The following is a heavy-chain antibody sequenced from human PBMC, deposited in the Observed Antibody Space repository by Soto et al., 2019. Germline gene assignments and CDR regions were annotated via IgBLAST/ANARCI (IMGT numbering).Heavy chain of an antibody. V-gene: IGHV1-24*01. Sequence: ASVKVSCKVSGYTLTELSMHWVRQAPGKGLEWMGGFDPEDGETIYAQKFQGRVTMTEDTSTDTAYMELSSLGSEDTAVYYCATVIHVLRYFDWLLPLHYWGQGTLVTVSS. CDR1: GYTLTELS. CDR3: ATVIHVLRYFDWLLPLHY. J-gene: IGHJ4*02. D-gene: IGHD3-9*01. CDR2: FDPEDGET.